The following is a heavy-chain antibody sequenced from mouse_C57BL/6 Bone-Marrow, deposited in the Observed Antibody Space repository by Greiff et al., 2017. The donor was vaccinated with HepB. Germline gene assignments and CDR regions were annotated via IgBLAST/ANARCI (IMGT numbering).Heavy chain of an antibody. V-gene: IGHV1-9*01. J-gene: IGHJ3*01. D-gene: IGHD2-1*01. CDR2: ILPGSGST. CDR3: ARGEGNYRKTWFAY. CDR1: GYTFTGYW. Sequence: LVEPGASVKLSCKATGYTFTGYWIEWVKQRPGHGLEWIGEILPGSGSTNYNEKFKGKATFTADTSSNTAYMQLSSLTTEDSAIYYCARGEGNYRKTWFAYWGQGTLVTVSA.